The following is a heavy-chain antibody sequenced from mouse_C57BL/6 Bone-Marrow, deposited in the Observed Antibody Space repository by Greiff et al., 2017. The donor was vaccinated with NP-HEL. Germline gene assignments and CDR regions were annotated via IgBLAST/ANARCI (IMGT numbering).Heavy chain of an antibody. CDR2: INPNNGGT. CDR3: ALTYGSSSPFAY. V-gene: IGHV1-26*01. Sequence: VQLQQSGPELVKPGASVKISCKASGYTFTDYYMNWVKQSHGKSLEWIGDINPNNGGTSYNQKFKGKATLTVDKSSSTAYMELRSLTSEDSAVYYCALTYGSSSPFAYWGQGTLVTVSA. D-gene: IGHD1-1*01. J-gene: IGHJ3*01. CDR1: GYTFTDYY.